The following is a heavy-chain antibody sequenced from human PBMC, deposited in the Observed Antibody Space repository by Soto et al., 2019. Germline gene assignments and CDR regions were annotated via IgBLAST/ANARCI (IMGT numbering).Heavy chain of an antibody. Sequence: GGSLRLSCAASGFTFSSYIMNWVRQAPGKGLEWVSYISSSSSTIYYADSVKGRFTISRDNAKNSLYLQMNSLRDEDTAVYYCARDPEYYLGEGGAFDIWGQGTMVTVSS. CDR3: ARDPEYYLGEGGAFDI. V-gene: IGHV3-48*02. CDR1: GFTFSSYI. J-gene: IGHJ3*02. CDR2: ISSSSSTI. D-gene: IGHD3-10*01.